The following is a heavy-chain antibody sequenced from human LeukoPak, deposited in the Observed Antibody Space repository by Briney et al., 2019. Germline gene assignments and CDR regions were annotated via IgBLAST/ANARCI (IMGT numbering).Heavy chain of an antibody. CDR2: INHSGST. CDR3: ARDYGGEDNWFDP. CDR1: GGSFSGYY. D-gene: IGHD4-23*01. V-gene: IGHV4-34*01. J-gene: IGHJ5*02. Sequence: PSETLSLTCAVYGGSFSGYYWSWIRQPPGKGLEWIGEINHSGSTNYNPSLKSRVTISVDTSKNQFSLKLSSVTAADTAVYYCARDYGGEDNWFDPWGQGTLVTVSS.